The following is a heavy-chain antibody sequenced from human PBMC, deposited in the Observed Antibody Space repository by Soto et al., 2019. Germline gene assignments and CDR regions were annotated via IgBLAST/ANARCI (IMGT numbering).Heavy chain of an antibody. D-gene: IGHD6-19*01. CDR3: AKGSSGWYDAFDI. V-gene: IGHV3-23*01. CDR1: GFTFSSYA. Sequence: EVQLLESGGGLVQPGGSLRLSCAASGFTFSSYAMSWVRQAPGKGLEWVSAISGSGGSTYYADSVKGRFTISRDNSKNTLYLQMNSLRAEDTAVYCCAKGSSGWYDAFDIWGQGTMVTVSS. J-gene: IGHJ3*02. CDR2: ISGSGGST.